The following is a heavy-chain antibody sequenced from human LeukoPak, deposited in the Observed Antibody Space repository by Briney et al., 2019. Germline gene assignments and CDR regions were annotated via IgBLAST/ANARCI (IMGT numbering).Heavy chain of an antibody. D-gene: IGHD3-9*01. J-gene: IGHJ3*02. CDR2: ISSSSSYI. Sequence: PGGSLRLSCAASGFTFSSYNMIWVRRAPGKGLEWVSSISSSSSYIYYADSVKGRFTISRDNAKNSLYLQMNRLRAEATAVYYCARTTPFQIYDILAGSRYDAFDIWGQGTMVTVSS. CDR3: ARTTPFQIYDILAGSRYDAFDI. V-gene: IGHV3-21*01. CDR1: GFTFSSYN.